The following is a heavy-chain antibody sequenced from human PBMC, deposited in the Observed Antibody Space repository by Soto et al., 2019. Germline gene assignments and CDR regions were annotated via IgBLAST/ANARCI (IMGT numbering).Heavy chain of an antibody. D-gene: IGHD1-26*01. J-gene: IGHJ3*02. CDR1: GGTFSSYA. CDR2: IIPIFGTA. Sequence: SVKVSCKASGGTFSSYAISWVRQAPGQGLEWMGGIIPIFGTANYAQKFQGRVTITADKSTSTAYMELSSLRSEDTAVYYCARGGLVGATTKAFDIWGRGTMVTVSS. V-gene: IGHV1-69*06. CDR3: ARGGLVGATTKAFDI.